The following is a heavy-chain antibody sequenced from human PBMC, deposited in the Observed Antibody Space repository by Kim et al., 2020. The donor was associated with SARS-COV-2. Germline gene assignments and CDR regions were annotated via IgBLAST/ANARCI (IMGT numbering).Heavy chain of an antibody. D-gene: IGHD4-17*01. V-gene: IGHV1-46*01. CDR3: ARDPMTTVEKGGDGMDV. CDR1: GYTFTSYY. Sequence: ASVKVSCKASGYTFTSYYMHWVRQAPGQGLEWMGIINPSGGSTSYAQKFQGRVTMTRDTSTSTVYMELSSLRSEDTAVYYCARDPMTTVEKGGDGMDVWGQGTTVTVSS. J-gene: IGHJ6*02. CDR2: INPSGGST.